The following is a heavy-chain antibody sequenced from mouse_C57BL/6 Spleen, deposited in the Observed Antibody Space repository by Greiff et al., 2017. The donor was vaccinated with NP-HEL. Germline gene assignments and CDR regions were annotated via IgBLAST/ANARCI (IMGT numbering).Heavy chain of an antibody. Sequence: VQLQQSGAELVRPGTSVKVSCKASGYAFTNYLIEWVKQRPGQGLEWIGVINPGSGGTNYNEKFKGKATLTADKSSSTAYMQLSSLTSEDSAVYFCARKPYGNYDAMDYWGQGTSVTVSS. CDR1: GYAFTNYL. D-gene: IGHD2-1*01. CDR2: INPGSGGT. J-gene: IGHJ4*01. CDR3: ARKPYGNYDAMDY. V-gene: IGHV1-54*01.